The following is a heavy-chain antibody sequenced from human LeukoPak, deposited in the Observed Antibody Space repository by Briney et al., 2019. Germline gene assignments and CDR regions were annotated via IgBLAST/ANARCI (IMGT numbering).Heavy chain of an antibody. CDR2: IYYSGST. Sequence: PSETLSLTCTVSGGSISSYYWSWIRQPPGKGLEWIGSIYYSGSTYYNPSLKSRVTISVDTSKNQFSLKLSSVTAADTAVYYCARDHRYCSGGSCDNWFDPWGQGTLVTVSS. CDR3: ARDHRYCSGGSCDNWFDP. J-gene: IGHJ5*02. V-gene: IGHV4-59*12. D-gene: IGHD2-15*01. CDR1: GGSISSYY.